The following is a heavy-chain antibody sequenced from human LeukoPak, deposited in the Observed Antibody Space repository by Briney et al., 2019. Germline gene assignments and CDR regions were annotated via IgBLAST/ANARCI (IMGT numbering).Heavy chain of an antibody. CDR3: ARDGHYYDSSGYAKHDAFDI. V-gene: IGHV4-59*01. D-gene: IGHD3-22*01. CDR2: IYYSGST. Sequence: PSETLSLTCTVSGGSISSYYWSWIRQPPGKGLEWIGYIYYSGSTNYNPSLKSRVTISVDTSNNQFSLKLSSVTAADTAVYYCARDGHYYDSSGYAKHDAFDIWGQGTMVTVSS. J-gene: IGHJ3*02. CDR1: GGSISSYY.